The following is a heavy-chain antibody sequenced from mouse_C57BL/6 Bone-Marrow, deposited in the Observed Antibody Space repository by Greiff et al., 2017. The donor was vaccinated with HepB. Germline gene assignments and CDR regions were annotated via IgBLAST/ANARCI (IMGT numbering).Heavy chain of an antibody. CDR1: GFSLTSYA. V-gene: IGHV2-9-1*01. CDR3: ARNTHITTVVADTLYWYFGV. Sequence: VQLQESGPGLVAPSQSLSITCTVSGFSLTSYAISWVRQPPGKGLEWLGVIWTGGGTNYNSALKSRLSISKDNSKSQVFFKMNSLQTDDTARYYCARNTHITTVVADTLYWYFGVWGTGTTVTVSS. J-gene: IGHJ1*03. CDR2: IWTGGGT. D-gene: IGHD1-1*01.